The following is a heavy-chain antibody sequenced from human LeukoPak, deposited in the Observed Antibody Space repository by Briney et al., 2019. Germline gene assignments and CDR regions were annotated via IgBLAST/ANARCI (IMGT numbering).Heavy chain of an antibody. CDR2: ISYNGGST. J-gene: IGHJ4*02. CDR3: VRPTGNYFVY. V-gene: IGHV3-64D*08. CDR1: GFTLSSHA. D-gene: IGHD3-9*01. Sequence: GGSLRLSCSASGFTLSSHAMHWVRQAPGKALESVSAISYNGGSTYYANSVKDRFTISRDNSKNTLYLQMSSQRPEDTAVFYCVRPTGNYFVYWGQGALVSDSS.